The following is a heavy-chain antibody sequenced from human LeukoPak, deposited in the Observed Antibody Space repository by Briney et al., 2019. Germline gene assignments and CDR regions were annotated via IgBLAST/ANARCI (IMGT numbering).Heavy chain of an antibody. Sequence: PSETLSFTCTVSGGSISSYCWSWIRQPPGKGLEWIGYIYYSGSTNYNPSLKSRVTISVDTSKNQFSLKLSSVTAADTAVYYCARSTTRLVTIFGVVRYGMDVWGQGTTVTVSS. CDR3: ARSTTRLVTIFGVVRYGMDV. D-gene: IGHD3-3*01. CDR1: GGSISSYC. J-gene: IGHJ6*02. CDR2: IYYSGST. V-gene: IGHV4-59*08.